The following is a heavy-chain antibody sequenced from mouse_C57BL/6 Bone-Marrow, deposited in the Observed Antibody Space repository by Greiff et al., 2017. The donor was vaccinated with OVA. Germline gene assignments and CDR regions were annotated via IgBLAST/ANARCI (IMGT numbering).Heavy chain of an antibody. CDR1: GFTFSSYT. CDR2: ISGGGGNT. D-gene: IGHD4-1*01. V-gene: IGHV5-9*01. J-gene: IGHJ3*01. CDR3: ASPANWDWFAY. Sequence: DVHLVESGGGLVKPGGSLKLSCAASGFTFSSYTMSWVRQTPEKRLEWVATISGGGGNTYYPDSVKGRFTISRDNAKNTLYLQMSSLRSEDTALYYCASPANWDWFAYWGQGTLVTVSA.